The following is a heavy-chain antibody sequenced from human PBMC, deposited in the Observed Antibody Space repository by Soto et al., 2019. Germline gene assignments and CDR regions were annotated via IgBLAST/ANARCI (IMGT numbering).Heavy chain of an antibody. J-gene: IGHJ3*02. CDR3: ARDQFSIVATPGDAFDI. D-gene: IGHD5-12*01. V-gene: IGHV1-18*01. CDR1: GYTFTSYG. CDR2: ISAYNGNT. Sequence: GASVKVSCKASGYTFTSYGISWVRQAPGQGLEWMGWISAYNGNTNYAQKLQGRVTMTTDTSTSTAYMELRSLRSDDTAVYYCARDQFSIVATPGDAFDIWGQGTMVTVSS.